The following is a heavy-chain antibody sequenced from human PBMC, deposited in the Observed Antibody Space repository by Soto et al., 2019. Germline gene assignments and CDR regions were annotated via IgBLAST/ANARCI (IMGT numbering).Heavy chain of an antibody. D-gene: IGHD3-16*01. J-gene: IGHJ3*02. V-gene: IGHV3-74*01. Sequence: EVQLVESGGGLIQPGGSLRLSCVASGFTLSSYWMHWVRQAPGKGLEWVSHINSDGSTTIHADSVRGRFTISRDKAKDTLYLQMNSLRAEDTAVYYCARGGGAFDIWGQETMVTVSS. CDR1: GFTLSSYW. CDR2: INSDGSTT. CDR3: ARGGGAFDI.